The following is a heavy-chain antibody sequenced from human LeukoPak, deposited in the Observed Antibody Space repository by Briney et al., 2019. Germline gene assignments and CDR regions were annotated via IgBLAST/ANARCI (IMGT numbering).Heavy chain of an antibody. CDR1: GYSISSGYY. Sequence: PSETLSLTCTVSGYSISSGYYWGWIRQPPGKGLEWIGSIYHSGSTNYNPSLKSRVTISVDKSKNQFSLKLSSVTAADTAVYYCARRYCSGGSCSLPADAFDIWGQGTMVTVSS. J-gene: IGHJ3*02. CDR3: ARRYCSGGSCSLPADAFDI. V-gene: IGHV4-38-2*02. CDR2: IYHSGST. D-gene: IGHD2-15*01.